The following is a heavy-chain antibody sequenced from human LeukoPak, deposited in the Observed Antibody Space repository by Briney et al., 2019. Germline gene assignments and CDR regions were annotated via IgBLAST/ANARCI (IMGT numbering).Heavy chain of an antibody. CDR2: IYYSGST. D-gene: IGHD2-8*01. CDR3: ARANGVWSPRGWLQPGYYFDY. CDR1: GGSISSSSYY. V-gene: IGHV4-39*07. Sequence: SETLSLTCTVSGGSISSSSYYWGWIRQPPGKGLEWIGSIYYSGSTYYNPSLKSRVTISVDTPKNQFSLKLSSVTAADTAVYYCARANGVWSPRGWLQPGYYFDYWGQGTLVTVSS. J-gene: IGHJ4*02.